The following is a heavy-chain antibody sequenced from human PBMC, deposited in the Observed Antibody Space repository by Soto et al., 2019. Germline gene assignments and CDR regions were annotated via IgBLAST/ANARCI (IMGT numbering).Heavy chain of an antibody. CDR3: ARGTIFGVVIITTRWFDP. J-gene: IGHJ5*02. Sequence: QSQTLSLTCAISGDSVSSNSAAWNWIRQSPSRGLEWLGRTYYRSKWYNDYAVSVKSRITINPDTSKNQFSLQLNSVTPEDTAVYYCARGTIFGVVIITTRWFDPWGQGTLVTVSS. CDR1: GDSVSSNSAA. CDR2: TYYRSKWYN. D-gene: IGHD3-3*01. V-gene: IGHV6-1*01.